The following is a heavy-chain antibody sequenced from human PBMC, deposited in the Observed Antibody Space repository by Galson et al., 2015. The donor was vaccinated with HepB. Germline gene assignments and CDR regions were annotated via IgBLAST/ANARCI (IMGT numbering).Heavy chain of an antibody. CDR3: ARCLSVRPLYNYLGMDV. D-gene: IGHD6-6*01. J-gene: IGHJ6*02. CDR2: IDADGRT. V-gene: IGHV3-53*04. Sequence: SLRLSCAAFGFNVNTISMSWVRQAPGKGLEWVSVIDADGRTDYTKSVKGRFTVSRHNSGVTLYLQMSSLRPEDTGVYYCARCLSVRPLYNYLGMDVWGQGTMVTVSS. CDR1: GFNVNTIS.